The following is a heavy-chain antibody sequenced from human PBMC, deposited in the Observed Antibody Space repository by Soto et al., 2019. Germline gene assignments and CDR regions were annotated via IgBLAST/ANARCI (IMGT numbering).Heavy chain of an antibody. CDR2: ISAYNGNT. D-gene: IGHD1-26*01. CDR1: GYTFTSYG. Sequence: ASVKVSCKASGYTFTSYGISWVRQAPGQGLEWMGWISAYNGNTNYAQKLQGRVTMTTDTSTSTAYMELRSLRSDDTAVYYCARDEWSVRATIWHAFDYWGQGTLVTVSS. CDR3: ARDEWSVRATIWHAFDY. V-gene: IGHV1-18*01. J-gene: IGHJ4*02.